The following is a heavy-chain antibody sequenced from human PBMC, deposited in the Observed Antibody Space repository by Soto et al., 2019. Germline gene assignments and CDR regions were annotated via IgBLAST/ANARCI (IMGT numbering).Heavy chain of an antibody. CDR3: ANARGGQVTKGASFEY. CDR1: GFIFTTYT. CDR2: ISSDSNYM. Sequence: EVQLVDSGGDLVKPGGSLRLSCEASGFIFTTYTMNWVRQAPGKGLEWVSSISSDSNYMFHANSVKGRFTISRDNAKNSLYLQMNSLRAEDTAVYYCANARGGQVTKGASFEYWGQGTLVTVSS. J-gene: IGHJ4*02. V-gene: IGHV3-21*02. D-gene: IGHD3-16*01.